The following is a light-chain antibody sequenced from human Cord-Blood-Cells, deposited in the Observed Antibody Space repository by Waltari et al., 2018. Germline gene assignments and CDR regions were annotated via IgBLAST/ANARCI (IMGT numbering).Light chain of an antibody. Sequence: EIVMTQSPATLSVSPGERATLSCSASQSVSSNLAWYQRKPGQAPRLLIYGASTRATGIPARFSGSGYGTEFTLTISSLQSEDFAVYYCQQYNNWPPYSFGQGTKLEIK. CDR1: QSVSSN. CDR3: QQYNNWPPYS. CDR2: GAS. V-gene: IGKV3-15*01. J-gene: IGKJ2*03.